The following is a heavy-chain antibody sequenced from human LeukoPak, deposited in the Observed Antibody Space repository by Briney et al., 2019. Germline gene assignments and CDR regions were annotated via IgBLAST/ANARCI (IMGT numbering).Heavy chain of an antibody. CDR2: IKQDGSEK. Sequence: PGGALRLSCAASGFTFSNYWMNWVRQAPGKGLEWVANIKQDGSEKYYVDSVEGRFTVSRDNSKNTLYLQMNSLRAEDTAVYYCARATGDGITIFGVVDYWGQGTLVSVSS. V-gene: IGHV3-7*01. CDR1: GFTFSNYW. CDR3: ARATGDGITIFGVVDY. J-gene: IGHJ4*02. D-gene: IGHD3-3*01.